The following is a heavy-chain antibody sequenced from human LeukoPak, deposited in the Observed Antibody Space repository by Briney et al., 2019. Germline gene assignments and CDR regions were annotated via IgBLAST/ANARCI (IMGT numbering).Heavy chain of an antibody. V-gene: IGHV4-30-2*01. J-gene: IGHJ4*02. CDR2: IYHSGST. CDR3: ARVRGPPYYFDY. D-gene: IGHD3-10*01. Sequence: SETLSLTCAVSGGSISSGGYSWSWIRQPPGKGLEWIGYIYHSGSTNYNPSLKSRVTISVDTSKNQFSLKLSSVTAADTAVYYCARVRGPPYYFDYWGQGTLVTVSS. CDR1: GGSISSGGYS.